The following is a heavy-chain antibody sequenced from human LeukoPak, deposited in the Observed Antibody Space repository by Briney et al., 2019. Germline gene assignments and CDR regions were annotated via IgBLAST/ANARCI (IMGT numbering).Heavy chain of an antibody. CDR2: IYYSGST. V-gene: IGHV4-59*01. J-gene: IGHJ4*02. Sequence: SETLSLTCTVSGGSISSYYWSWIRQPPGKGLEWIGYIYYSGSTNYNPSLKSRVTISVDTSKNQFSLKLSSVTAADTAVYYCARGIRGYYGSGRWGQGTLVTVSS. D-gene: IGHD3-10*01. CDR3: ARGIRGYYGSGR. CDR1: GGSISSYY.